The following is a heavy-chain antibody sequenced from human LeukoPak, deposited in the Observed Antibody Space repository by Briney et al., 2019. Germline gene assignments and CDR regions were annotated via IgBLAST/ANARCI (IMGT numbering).Heavy chain of an antibody. D-gene: IGHD3-3*01. CDR3: ARSNYDCWRGFDY. J-gene: IGHJ4*02. Sequence: SETLSLTCAVYGGSFSGYYWSWIRQPPGKGLEWIGEINHSGSTNYNPSLKSRVTISVDTSKNQFSLKLSSVTAADTAVYYCARSNYDCWRGFDYWVQGTLVTVSS. CDR2: INHSGST. V-gene: IGHV4-34*01. CDR1: GGSFSGYY.